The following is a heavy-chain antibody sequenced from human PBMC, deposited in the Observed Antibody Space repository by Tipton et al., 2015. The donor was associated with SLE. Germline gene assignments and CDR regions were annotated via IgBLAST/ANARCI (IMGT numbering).Heavy chain of an antibody. CDR2: ISSSSSYT. CDR1: GFTFSDYY. V-gene: IGHV3-11*06. D-gene: IGHD5-18*01. CDR3: ARDIPGYSYGFDY. Sequence: SLRLSCAASGFTFSDYYMSWIRQAPGKGLEWVSYISSSSSYTNYADSVKGRFTISRDNSKNTLYLQMNSLRAEDTAVYYCARDIPGYSYGFDYWGQGTLVTVSS. J-gene: IGHJ4*02.